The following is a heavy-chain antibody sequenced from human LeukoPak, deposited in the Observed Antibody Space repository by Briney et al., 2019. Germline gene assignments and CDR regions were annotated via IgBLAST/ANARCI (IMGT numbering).Heavy chain of an antibody. V-gene: IGHV3-23*01. CDR1: GFTLNSYA. CDR2: ISGSGGST. Sequence: GGSLRLSCASSGFTLNSYAMNWVRQAPGKGLEWVSGISGSGGSTHYADSVKGRFTISRDNSENTLYLQMNSLRAEDTAVYYCAKDSKYCSSTSCYYYFDYWGQGTLVTVSS. D-gene: IGHD2-2*01. J-gene: IGHJ4*02. CDR3: AKDSKYCSSTSCYYYFDY.